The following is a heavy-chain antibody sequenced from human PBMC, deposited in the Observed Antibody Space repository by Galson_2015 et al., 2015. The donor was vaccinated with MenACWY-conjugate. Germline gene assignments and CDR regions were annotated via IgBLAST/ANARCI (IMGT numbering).Heavy chain of an antibody. CDR3: ARWGPAGTSDY. CDR1: GDSVSSKSVA. Sequence: CAISGDSVSSKSVAWNWIRQSPSRGLEWLGRTYYRSKWFNDYAMSVKSRITISPDTSKNQFSLQLNSVTPEDMAVYYCARWGPAGTSDYWGQGTLVTVSS. D-gene: IGHD6-13*01. J-gene: IGHJ4*02. V-gene: IGHV6-1*01. CDR2: TYYRSKWFN.